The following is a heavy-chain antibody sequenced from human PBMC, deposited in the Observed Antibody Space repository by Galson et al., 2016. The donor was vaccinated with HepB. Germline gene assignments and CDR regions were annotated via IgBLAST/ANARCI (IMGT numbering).Heavy chain of an antibody. Sequence: SLRLSCAASGMTFSDSYMRWIRQSPGRGLEWVAYISSASATTSYADSVRGRFTISRDNRRSLLFLEMNSLRAEDTALYYCANDQKPRGFDYWGQGTLVTVSS. V-gene: IGHV3-11*01. D-gene: IGHD3-10*01. J-gene: IGHJ4*02. CDR2: ISSASATT. CDR1: GMTFSDSY. CDR3: ANDQKPRGFDY.